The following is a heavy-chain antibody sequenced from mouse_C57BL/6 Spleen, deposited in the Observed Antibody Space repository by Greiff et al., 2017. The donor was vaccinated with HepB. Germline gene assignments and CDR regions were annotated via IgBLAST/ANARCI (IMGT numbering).Heavy chain of an antibody. CDR3: ARHRRDYDGDWYFDV. J-gene: IGHJ1*03. V-gene: IGHV2-6-1*01. Sequence: VQLQESGPGLVAPSQSLSITCTVSGFSLTSYGVHWVRQPTGKGLEWLVVIWSDGSTTYNSALKSRLSISKDNSKCQVFLKMNSLQTDDTAMYDCARHRRDYDGDWYFDVWGTGTTVTVSS. D-gene: IGHD2-4*01. CDR2: IWSDGST. CDR1: GFSLTSYG.